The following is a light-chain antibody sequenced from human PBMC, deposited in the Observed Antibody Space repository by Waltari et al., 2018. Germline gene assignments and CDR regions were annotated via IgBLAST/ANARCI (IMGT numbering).Light chain of an antibody. V-gene: IGKV3-20*01. CDR2: DAS. J-gene: IGKJ1*01. CDR1: QSISRY. CDR3: QKYGSLPAT. Sequence: EIMLPPSPGTLSLSQGERATPSCRASQSISRYLSWYQHNPGQAPRLLIYDASSRATGIPDRFSGSGSGTDFSLTISRLEPEDFAVYYCQKYGSLPATFGQGTKVEIK.